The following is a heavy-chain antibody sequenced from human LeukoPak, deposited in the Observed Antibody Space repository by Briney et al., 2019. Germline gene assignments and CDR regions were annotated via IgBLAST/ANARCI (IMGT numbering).Heavy chain of an antibody. Sequence: SVKVSCKASGGTFSSYPISWVRQAPGQGLEWMGGIIPIFGTANYAQKFQGRVTMTTDTSTSTAYMELRSLRSDDTAVYYCARDHRSGNNWFDPWGQGTLVTVSS. CDR3: ARDHRSGNNWFDP. CDR1: GGTFSSYP. J-gene: IGHJ5*02. V-gene: IGHV1-69*05. CDR2: IIPIFGTA. D-gene: IGHD3-3*01.